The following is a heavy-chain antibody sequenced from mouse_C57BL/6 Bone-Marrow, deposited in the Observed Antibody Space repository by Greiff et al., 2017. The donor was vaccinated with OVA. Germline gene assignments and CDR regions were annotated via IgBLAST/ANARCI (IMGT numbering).Heavy chain of an antibody. CDR2: IDPSDSET. V-gene: IGHV1-52*01. D-gene: IGHD1-1*02. Sequence: VQLQQSGAELVRPGSSVKLSCKASGYTFTSYWMHWVKQRPIQGLEWIGNIDPSDSETHYNQKFKDKATLTVDKSSSTAYMQLSSLTSEDSAVYYCAREGVVNWYFDVWGTGTTVTVSS. CDR3: AREGVVNWYFDV. CDR1: GYTFTSYW. J-gene: IGHJ1*03.